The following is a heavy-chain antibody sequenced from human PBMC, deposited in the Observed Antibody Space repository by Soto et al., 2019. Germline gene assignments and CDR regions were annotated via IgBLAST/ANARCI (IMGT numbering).Heavy chain of an antibody. Sequence: GGSLRLSCAASGFTFSSYAMRWVRQAPGKGLEWVSAISGSGGSTYYADSVKGRFTISRDNSKNTLYLQMNSLRAEDTAVYYCAKNPDFGVVIIFDYWGQGTLVTVSS. D-gene: IGHD3-3*01. V-gene: IGHV3-23*01. J-gene: IGHJ4*02. CDR3: AKNPDFGVVIIFDY. CDR2: ISGSGGST. CDR1: GFTFSSYA.